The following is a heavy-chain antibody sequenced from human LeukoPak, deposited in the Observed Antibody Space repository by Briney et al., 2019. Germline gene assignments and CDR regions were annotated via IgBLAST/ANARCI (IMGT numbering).Heavy chain of an antibody. V-gene: IGHV4-34*01. CDR3: ARGHIAAAGTIYYMDV. D-gene: IGHD6-13*01. J-gene: IGHJ6*03. CDR2: INHSGST. CDR1: GGSFSGYY. Sequence: SETLSLTCAVYGGSFSGYYWSWIRQPPGKGLEWIGEINHSGSTNYNPSLKSRVTISVDTSKNQFSLKLSPVTAADTAVYYCARGHIAAAGTIYYMDVWGKGTTVTVSS.